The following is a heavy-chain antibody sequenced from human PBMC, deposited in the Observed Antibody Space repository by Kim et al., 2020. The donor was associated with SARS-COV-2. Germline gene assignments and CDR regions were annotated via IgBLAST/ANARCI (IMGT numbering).Heavy chain of an antibody. D-gene: IGHD1-7*01. J-gene: IGHJ4*02. CDR3: ARGLELPSY. Sequence: GGTYYNPSLKSRVTISVDTSKNQFSLKLSSVTAADTAVYYCARGLELPSYWGQGTLGTVSS. CDR2: GGT. V-gene: IGHV4-31*02.